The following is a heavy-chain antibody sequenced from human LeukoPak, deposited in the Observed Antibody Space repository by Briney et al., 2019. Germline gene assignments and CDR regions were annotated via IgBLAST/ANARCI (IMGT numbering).Heavy chain of an antibody. CDR2: TYYKSKWYN. Sequence: SQTLSLTCAISGDSVSSNSAAWNWIRQSPSRGLEWLGRTYYKSKWYNDYAVSVKSRITINPDTSKNQFSLQLNSVTPEDTAVYYCARGRRDGSGYYYRDYFDYWGQGTLVTVSS. D-gene: IGHD3-22*01. J-gene: IGHJ4*02. CDR3: ARGRRDGSGYYYRDYFDY. CDR1: GDSVSSNSAA. V-gene: IGHV6-1*01.